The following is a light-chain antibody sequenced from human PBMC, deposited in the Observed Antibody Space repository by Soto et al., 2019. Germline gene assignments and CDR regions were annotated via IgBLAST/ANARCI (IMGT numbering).Light chain of an antibody. J-gene: IGKJ2*01. CDR2: AAS. CDR3: QQANSFPYT. V-gene: IGKV1-12*01. CDR1: KGISSW. Sequence: DIQMTQSPSSVSASIGDRVTITCRTSKGISSWLAWYQQKPGQAPKLLIYAASSLQSGVPSRFSGSGLETDFTLIFSSLQPEEFATYDCQQANSFPYTFGQGTKLEIK.